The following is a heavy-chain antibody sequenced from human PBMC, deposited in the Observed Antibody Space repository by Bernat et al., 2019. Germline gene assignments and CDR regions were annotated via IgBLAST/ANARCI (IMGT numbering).Heavy chain of an antibody. Sequence: QAQLVQSGAEVKRPGASVKVSCKASGYTFTTYTIHWVRQAPGQRLEWMGWRNPFNGNRRYSQKFQDRFTLTTDTSATTAYMELSGLRSDDTAVYYGARVFRGADWHPTGFDPWGQGTLVTVSS. CDR1: GYTFTTYT. V-gene: IGHV1-3*01. CDR2: RNPFNGNR. J-gene: IGHJ5*02. CDR3: ARVFRGADWHPTGFDP. D-gene: IGHD3-9*01.